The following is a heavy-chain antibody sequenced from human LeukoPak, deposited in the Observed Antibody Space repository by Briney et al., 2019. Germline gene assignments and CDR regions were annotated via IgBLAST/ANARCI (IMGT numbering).Heavy chain of an antibody. CDR2: IIPIFGTA. Sequence: ASVKVSCKASGYTFTSYGISWVRQAPGQGLEWMGGIIPIFGTANYAQKFQGRVTITADESTSTAYMELSSLRSEDTAVYYCARDPTPYYDSSGYTGYWGQGTLVTVSS. D-gene: IGHD3-22*01. J-gene: IGHJ4*02. CDR3: ARDPTPYYDSSGYTGY. V-gene: IGHV1-69*13. CDR1: GYTFTSYG.